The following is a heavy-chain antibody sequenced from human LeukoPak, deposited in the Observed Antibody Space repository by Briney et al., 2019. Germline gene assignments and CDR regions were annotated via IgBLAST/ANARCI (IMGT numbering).Heavy chain of an antibody. V-gene: IGHV1-2*02. CDR1: GYTFTSYD. D-gene: IGHD1-26*01. J-gene: IGHJ5*01. Sequence: ASVKVSCKASGYTFTSYDLIWVRQATGQGLEWMGWMNPNSGDTNYAQKFQGSVTMTRDTSISTVYMELSRLRSDDTAVYYCARASGSYWWFDSWGQGTLVTVSS. CDR2: MNPNSGDT. CDR3: ARASGSYWWFDS.